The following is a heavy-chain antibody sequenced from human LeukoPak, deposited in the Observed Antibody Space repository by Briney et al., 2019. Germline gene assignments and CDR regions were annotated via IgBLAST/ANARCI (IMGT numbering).Heavy chain of an antibody. CDR1: GGSISSSSYY. J-gene: IGHJ4*02. V-gene: IGHV4-39*07. CDR2: IYHSGST. CDR3: ARGGQIGFDY. D-gene: IGHD2/OR15-2a*01. Sequence: SETLSLTCTVSGGSISSSSYYWGWIRQPPGKGLEWIGSIYHSGSTYYNPSLKSRVTISVDTSKNQFSLKLSSVTAADTAVYYCARGGQIGFDYWGQGTLVTVSS.